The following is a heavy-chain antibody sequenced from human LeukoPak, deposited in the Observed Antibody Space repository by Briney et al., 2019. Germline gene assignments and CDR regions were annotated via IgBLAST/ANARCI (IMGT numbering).Heavy chain of an antibody. J-gene: IGHJ4*02. CDR3: VRGEEIVVVTAIGY. V-gene: IGHV3-11*05. D-gene: IGHD2-21*02. CDR2: ISSSSTYT. Sequence: GGSLRLSCAASGFTFSDYYMSWIRQAPRKGLEWLSYISSSSTYTKYADSVKGRFTISRDNAKNSLYLQMNSLRAEDTAVYYCVRGEEIVVVTAIGYWGQGTLVTVSS. CDR1: GFTFSDYY.